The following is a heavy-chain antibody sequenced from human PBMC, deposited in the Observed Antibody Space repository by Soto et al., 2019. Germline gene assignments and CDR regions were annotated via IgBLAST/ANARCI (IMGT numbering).Heavy chain of an antibody. CDR3: ARDSGSYYPCFGMDV. D-gene: IGHD1-26*01. J-gene: IGHJ6*02. CDR1: GFTFSSYA. CDR2: ISYDGSNK. V-gene: IGHV3-30-3*01. Sequence: PGGSLRLSCAASGFTFSSYAMHWVRQAPGKGLEWVAVISYDGSNKYYADSVKGRFTISRDNSKNTLYLQMNSLRAEDTAVYYCARDSGSYYPCFGMDVWGQGTTGTVSS.